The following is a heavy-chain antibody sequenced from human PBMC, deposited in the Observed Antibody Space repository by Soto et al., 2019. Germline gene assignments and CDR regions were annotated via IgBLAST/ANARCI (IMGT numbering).Heavy chain of an antibody. CDR1: GGSFSGYY. Sequence: PSETLSLTCAVYGGSFSGYYWSWIRQPPGKGLEWIGEINHSGSTNYNPSLKSRVTISVDTSKNQFSLKLSSVTAADTAVYYCARLDTSYGYYYVYWGQGTLVTVSS. V-gene: IGHV4-34*01. CDR3: ARLDTSYGYYYVY. J-gene: IGHJ4*02. CDR2: INHSGST. D-gene: IGHD3-22*01.